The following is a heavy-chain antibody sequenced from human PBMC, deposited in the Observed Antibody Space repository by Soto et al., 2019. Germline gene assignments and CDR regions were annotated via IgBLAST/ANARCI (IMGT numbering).Heavy chain of an antibody. Sequence: QVQLVESGGGVVQPGRSLRLSCAASGFTFSIYAMHWVRKAPGRGREWGAVISYNGGNRFYRDYVKGRFTISRDNSKNTVHLQIDSLRYEDAAVYYCARGDREDTAVVIGVRPGEYGVDVWGQGTTVTVSS. CDR1: GFTFSIYA. CDR3: ARGDREDTAVVIGVRPGEYGVDV. CDR2: ISYNGGNR. J-gene: IGHJ6*02. D-gene: IGHD2-15*01. V-gene: IGHV3-30*04.